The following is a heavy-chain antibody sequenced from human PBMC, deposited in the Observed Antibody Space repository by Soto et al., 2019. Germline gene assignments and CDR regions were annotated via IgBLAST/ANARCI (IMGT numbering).Heavy chain of an antibody. Sequence: LSLTCAVYGAPFSGYYWTWTRQPPGKGLEWIGEINHTGSTKYNPSLKSRVTISLDTSKNQFSLSLRSVTAADTAVYYCARGREIFGAVTPFEYWGQGTQVTVSS. V-gene: IGHV4-34*01. D-gene: IGHD3-3*01. CDR1: GAPFSGYY. CDR3: ARGREIFGAVTPFEY. J-gene: IGHJ4*02. CDR2: INHTGST.